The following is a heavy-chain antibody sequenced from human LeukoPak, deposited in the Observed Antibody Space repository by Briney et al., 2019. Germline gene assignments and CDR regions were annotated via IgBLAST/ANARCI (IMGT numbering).Heavy chain of an antibody. CDR2: INPSCGST. V-gene: IGHV1-46*01. Sequence: SVKVSCKASGYTFTSYYMHWVRQAPAQGLEWMGIINPSCGSTSYAQKFQGRVTMTRDMSTSTVYMELSSLRSEDTAVYYCARDHLVGDRTSYFDYWGQGTLVTVSS. J-gene: IGHJ4*02. CDR3: ARDHLVGDRTSYFDY. CDR1: GYTFTSYY. D-gene: IGHD1-26*01.